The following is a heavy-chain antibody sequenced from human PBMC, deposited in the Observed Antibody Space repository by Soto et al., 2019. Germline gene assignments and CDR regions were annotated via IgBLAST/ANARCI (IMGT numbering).Heavy chain of an antibody. J-gene: IGHJ4*02. CDR1: GGSISSSSYY. Sequence: QLQLQESGPGLVKPSETLSLTCTVSGGSISSSSYYWGWIRQPPGKGLEWIGSIYYSGSTYYNPSLKSRVTISVDTSKNQFSLKLSSVTAADTAVYYCARQGAVAGFNIPPAHDDYWGQGTLVTVSS. CDR3: ARQGAVAGFNIPPAHDDY. V-gene: IGHV4-39*01. D-gene: IGHD6-19*01. CDR2: IYYSGST.